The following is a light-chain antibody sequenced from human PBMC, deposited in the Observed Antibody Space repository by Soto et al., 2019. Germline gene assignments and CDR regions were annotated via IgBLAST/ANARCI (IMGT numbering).Light chain of an antibody. Sequence: DIQMTQSPSTLSASVGDRVTITCRASQRISSWLAWHQQKPGKAPRLLIYDGSNLQSWVPSRFSGSGSGTEFTLTIGSLQPDDFATYFCQQYNSYPYTFGQGTKLDIK. CDR2: DGS. V-gene: IGKV1-5*01. J-gene: IGKJ2*01. CDR1: QRISSW. CDR3: QQYNSYPYT.